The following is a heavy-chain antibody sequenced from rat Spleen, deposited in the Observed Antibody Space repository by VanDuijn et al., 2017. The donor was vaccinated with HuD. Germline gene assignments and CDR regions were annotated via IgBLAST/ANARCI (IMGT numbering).Heavy chain of an antibody. J-gene: IGHJ2*01. V-gene: IGHV2-43*01. CDR1: GFSLTDYH. CDR3: ARDPLLGAPFDS. D-gene: IGHD5-1*01. Sequence: QVQLKESGPGLVQPSQTLSLTCTVSGFSLTDYHVSWVRQPPGKGLEWMGIIWTGGTTTYNSLLKSRLSISRDTSKSKVFLKMNSLQTEDSATYYCARDPLLGAPFDSWGQGVMVTVSS. CDR2: IWTGGTT.